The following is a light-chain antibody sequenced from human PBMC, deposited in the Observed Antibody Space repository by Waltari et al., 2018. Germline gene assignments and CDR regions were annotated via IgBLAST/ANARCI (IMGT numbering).Light chain of an antibody. V-gene: IGLV2-8*01. Sequence: QSALTQPPSASGSPGQSVTISCTGTSSDVGAYKYVSWYKQHPGNAPKLLIYEVSKRASGVPDRFSGSKAGNTASLTVSGRQAEDEADYYCASRGASKVFGGGTKLTVL. CDR1: SSDVGAYKY. CDR3: ASRGASKV. CDR2: EVS. J-gene: IGLJ2*01.